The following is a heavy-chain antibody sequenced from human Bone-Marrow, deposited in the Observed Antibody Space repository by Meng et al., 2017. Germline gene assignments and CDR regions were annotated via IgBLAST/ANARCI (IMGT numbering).Heavy chain of an antibody. V-gene: IGHV4-38-2*02. CDR3: GRDGLGSSWYWGWFDP. Sequence: SETLSLTCTVSGYSISSGYFWCWIRQPPGKGLEWFGSIYNSGSTNYNPSLKSRVTISVDTSKNHFSLKLSYVTAADTAVYYCGRDGLGSSWYWGWFDPWGQGTLVTVSS. CDR1: GYSISSGYF. CDR2: IYNSGST. D-gene: IGHD6-13*01. J-gene: IGHJ5*02.